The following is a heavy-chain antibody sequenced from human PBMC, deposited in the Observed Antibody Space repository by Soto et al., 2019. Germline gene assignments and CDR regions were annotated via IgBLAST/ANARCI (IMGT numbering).Heavy chain of an antibody. V-gene: IGHV5-51*01. D-gene: IGHD3-10*01. CDR1: GYSFTSYW. CDR3: ARQGAQRYGSGSYMATDMDV. Sequence: PGESLKISCKGSGYSFTSYWIGWVRQMPGKGLEWMGIIYPGDSDTRYSPSFQGQVTISADKSISTAYLQWSSLKASDTAMYYCARQGAQRYGSGSYMATDMDVWGQGTTVTVSS. CDR2: IYPGDSDT. J-gene: IGHJ6*02.